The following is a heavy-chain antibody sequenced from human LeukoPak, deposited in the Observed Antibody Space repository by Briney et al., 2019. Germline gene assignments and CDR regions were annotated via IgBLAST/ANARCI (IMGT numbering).Heavy chain of an antibody. V-gene: IGHV3-21*04. Sequence: GGSLRLSCAASGFTFSSYSMNWVRQAPGKGLEWVSSISSSSSCIYYADSVKGRFTISRDNAKNSLYLQMNSLRAEDTAVYYCAKARSWYYGMDVWGQGTTVTVSS. J-gene: IGHJ6*02. CDR1: GFTFSSYS. CDR3: AKARSWYYGMDV. CDR2: ISSSSSCI. D-gene: IGHD5-12*01.